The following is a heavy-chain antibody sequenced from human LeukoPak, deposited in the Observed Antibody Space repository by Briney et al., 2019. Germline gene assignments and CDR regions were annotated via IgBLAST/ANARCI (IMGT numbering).Heavy chain of an antibody. CDR1: GYTFTNYG. V-gene: IGHV1-18*01. Sequence: ASVKVSCTASGYTFTNYGISWVRQAPGQGLEWMGWISAYNGNTNYAQKLQGRVTMTTDTSTSTAYMELGSPRSDDTAVYYCARVSLDPLAMTVVFNDYWGQGTLVTVSS. CDR2: ISAYNGNT. CDR3: ARVSLDPLAMTVVFNDY. D-gene: IGHD3-22*01. J-gene: IGHJ4*02.